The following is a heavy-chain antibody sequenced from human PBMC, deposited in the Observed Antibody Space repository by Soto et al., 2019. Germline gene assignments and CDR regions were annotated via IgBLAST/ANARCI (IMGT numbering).Heavy chain of an antibody. CDR2: ISAGGST. V-gene: IGHV4-4*09. J-gene: IGHJ5*02. Sequence: SETLSLTCTVSGGSISSYYWTWIRQHPGKGLEWIGSISAGGSTSYNPSLKSRLTVSVDKSKNQFSLNLRSVTAADTAVYYCARRDRSGFSYWLDTWGQGTLVTVSS. D-gene: IGHD3-22*01. CDR1: GGSISSYY. CDR3: ARRDRSGFSYWLDT.